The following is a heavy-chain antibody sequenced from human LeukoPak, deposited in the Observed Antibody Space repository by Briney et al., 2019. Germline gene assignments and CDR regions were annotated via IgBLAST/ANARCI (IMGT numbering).Heavy chain of an antibody. J-gene: IGHJ6*02. D-gene: IGHD6-6*01. CDR3: AAGAALSDYYYGLDV. CDR2: ISRNSGST. CDR1: GFSFDDYA. V-gene: IGHV3-9*01. Sequence: GRSLRLSCAASGFSFDDYAMHWVRQAPGKGLEWVSGISRNSGSTGYADSVKGRFTISRDNAKNSLFLQMNSLRVEDTALYYCAAGAALSDYYYGLDVWGQGTTVTVSS.